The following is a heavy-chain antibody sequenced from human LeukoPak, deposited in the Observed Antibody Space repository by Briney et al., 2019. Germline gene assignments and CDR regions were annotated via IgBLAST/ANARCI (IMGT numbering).Heavy chain of an antibody. D-gene: IGHD6-13*01. Sequence: PGGSLRLSCAASGVTFSGSAMHWVRQASGKGLEWVGRIRSKANSYATAYAASVKGRFTISRDDSKNTAYLQMNSLKTEDTAVYYCTRHHKAAAGVYYFDYWGQGTLVTVSS. V-gene: IGHV3-73*01. CDR1: GVTFSGSA. CDR2: IRSKANSYAT. J-gene: IGHJ4*02. CDR3: TRHHKAAAGVYYFDY.